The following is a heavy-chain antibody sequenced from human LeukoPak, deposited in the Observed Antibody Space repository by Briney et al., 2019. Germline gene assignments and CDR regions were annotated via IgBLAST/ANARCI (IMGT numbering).Heavy chain of an antibody. CDR3: ARVDYGSGSRYYYYFYMDV. CDR2: IYYSGST. Sequence: SETLSLTCTVSGGSISSYYWSWIRQPPGKGLEGIGYIYYSGSTNYNPSLKSRVTMSLDTSRNQFSLKLSSVTAADTAVYSCARVDYGSGSRYYYYFYMDVWGKGTTVTVSS. V-gene: IGHV4-59*01. D-gene: IGHD3-10*01. CDR1: GGSISSYY. J-gene: IGHJ6*03.